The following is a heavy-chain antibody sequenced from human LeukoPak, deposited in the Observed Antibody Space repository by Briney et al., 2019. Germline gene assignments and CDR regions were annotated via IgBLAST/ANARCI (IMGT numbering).Heavy chain of an antibody. CDR3: ARDLPSIAAAGTPQGGYYYGMDV. Sequence: GASVKVSCKASGGTFISYAISWVRQAPGQGLEWMGGIIPIFGTANYAQKFQGRVTITADESTSTAYMELSSLRSEDTAVYYCARDLPSIAAAGTPQGGYYYGMDVWGQGTTVTVSS. CDR2: IIPIFGTA. V-gene: IGHV1-69*13. D-gene: IGHD6-13*01. CDR1: GGTFISYA. J-gene: IGHJ6*02.